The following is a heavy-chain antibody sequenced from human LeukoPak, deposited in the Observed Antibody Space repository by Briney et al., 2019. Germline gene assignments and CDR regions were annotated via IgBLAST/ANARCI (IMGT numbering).Heavy chain of an antibody. Sequence: PSETLSLTCTVYGGSFSGYYWSWIRQPPGKGLEWIGYIYYSGSTNYNPSLKSRVTISVDTSKNQFSLKLSSVTAADTAVYYCARGKNWFDPWGQGTLVTVSS. CDR1: GGSFSGYY. D-gene: IGHD4-23*01. J-gene: IGHJ5*02. V-gene: IGHV4-59*01. CDR3: ARGKNWFDP. CDR2: IYYSGST.